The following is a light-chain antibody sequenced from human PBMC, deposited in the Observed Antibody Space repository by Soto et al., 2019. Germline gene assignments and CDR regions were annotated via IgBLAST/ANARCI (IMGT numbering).Light chain of an antibody. J-gene: IGKJ4*01. CDR3: QQSYSAPLT. V-gene: IGKV1-39*01. CDR1: QGISSY. Sequence: DIQVTQSPSSVSASVGDRVTITCRASQGISSYLAWYQQKPGKAPKLLIYAASSLQSGVPSRFSGSGSGTDFTLTISSMQPEDFASYYCQQSYSAPLTFGGGTKVDIK. CDR2: AAS.